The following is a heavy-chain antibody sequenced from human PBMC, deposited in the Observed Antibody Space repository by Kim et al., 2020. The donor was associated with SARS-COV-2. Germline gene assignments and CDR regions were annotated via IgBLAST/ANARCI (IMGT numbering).Heavy chain of an antibody. V-gene: IGHV3-30*07. J-gene: IGHJ4*02. D-gene: IGHD3-9*01. CDR3: AREALQTDILTGYYRYYFDY. Sequence: RFTIARDNSKNTLYLQMNSLRAEDTAVYYCAREALQTDILTGYYRYYFDYWGQGTLVTVSS.